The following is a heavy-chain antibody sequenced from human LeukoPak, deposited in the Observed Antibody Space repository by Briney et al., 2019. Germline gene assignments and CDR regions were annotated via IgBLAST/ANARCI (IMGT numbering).Heavy chain of an antibody. D-gene: IGHD3-16*01. J-gene: IGHJ4*02. Sequence: SETLSLTCTVSGGSISSSSYYWGWIRQPPGKGLEWIGSIYYSGSTFYNPSLKSRVTISIDTSKNQFSLKLSSVTAADTAVYYCARNDYLYYFDYWGQGTLVTVSS. CDR2: IYYSGST. V-gene: IGHV4-39*01. CDR3: ARNDYLYYFDY. CDR1: GGSISSSSYY.